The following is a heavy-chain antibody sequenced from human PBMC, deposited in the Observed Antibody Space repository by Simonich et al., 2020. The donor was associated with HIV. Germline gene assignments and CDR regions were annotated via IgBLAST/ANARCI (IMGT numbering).Heavy chain of an antibody. CDR3: ARAYSSGFTFDY. V-gene: IGHV1-2*06. D-gene: IGHD6-19*01. Sequence: QVQLVQSGAEVKKPGSSVKVSCKASGGPFSNYAINWVRQAPGQGLEWVGRINPNNGGTDYPQKFQGRVTMTRDTSISTAYMELSRLRSDDTAVYYCARAYSSGFTFDYWGQGTLVTVSS. J-gene: IGHJ4*02. CDR2: INPNNGGT. CDR1: GGPFSNYA.